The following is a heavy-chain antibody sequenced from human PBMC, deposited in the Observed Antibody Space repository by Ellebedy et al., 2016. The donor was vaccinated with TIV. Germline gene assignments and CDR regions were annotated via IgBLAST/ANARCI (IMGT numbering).Heavy chain of an antibody. V-gene: IGHV4-59*08. CDR1: GASITSSY. D-gene: IGHD5-12*01. J-gene: IGHJ4*02. CDR2: VFYVGST. Sequence: MPGGSLRLSCTVSGASITSSYWSWIRQPPGKGLEWIGYVFYVGSTKYNPSLKSRAIMSVDMSKNQFSLELTSVTAADTAVYFCARLGEYSGHDFGQFDYWGQGTLVSVSS. CDR3: ARLGEYSGHDFGQFDY.